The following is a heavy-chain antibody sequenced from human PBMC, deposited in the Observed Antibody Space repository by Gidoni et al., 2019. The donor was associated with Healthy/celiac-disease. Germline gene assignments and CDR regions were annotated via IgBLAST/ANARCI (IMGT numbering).Heavy chain of an antibody. J-gene: IGHJ6*02. V-gene: IGHV1-8*01. Sequence: QVQLVQSGAEVKKPGASVKVSCKASGYTFTSYDINWVRQATGQGLEWMGWMNPNSGNTGYAQKFQGRVTMTRNTSISTAYMELSSLRSEDTAVYYCARSGVYYDSSGYYNYGMDVWGQGTTVTVSS. CDR2: MNPNSGNT. CDR1: GYTFTSYD. CDR3: ARSGVYYDSSGYYNYGMDV. D-gene: IGHD3-22*01.